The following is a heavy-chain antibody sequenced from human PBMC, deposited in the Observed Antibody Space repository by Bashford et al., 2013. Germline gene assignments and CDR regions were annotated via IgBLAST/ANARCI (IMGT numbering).Heavy chain of an antibody. CDR2: INPNNGGT. J-gene: IGHJ3*01. D-gene: IGHD1-26*01. CDR3: ARDGPVVGVWNAFDV. V-gene: IGHV1-2*02. Sequence: ASVKVSCKASGYTFSDYYLHWVRQAPGQGLEWMAWINPNNGGTNYAQKFQGRVTLTRDTSITTVYMELSSLRSDDTAVYFCARDGPVVGVWNAFDVWGQGTVVTVSS. CDR1: GYTFSDYY.